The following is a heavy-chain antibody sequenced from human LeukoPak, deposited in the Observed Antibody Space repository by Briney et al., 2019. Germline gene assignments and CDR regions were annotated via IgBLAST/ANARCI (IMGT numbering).Heavy chain of an antibody. J-gene: IGHJ4*02. CDR2: ISGSGENT. CDR1: GFTFSRYA. D-gene: IGHD6-6*01. CDR3: ARDLVSSAGGFDY. Sequence: GGSLRLSCAVSGFTFSRYAMSWVRQAPGKGLEWVSAISGSGENTYYADSVKGRFTISRDNSKNTLTLQMNSLRAEDTAVYYCARDLVSSAGGFDYWGQGTLVTVSS. V-gene: IGHV3-23*01.